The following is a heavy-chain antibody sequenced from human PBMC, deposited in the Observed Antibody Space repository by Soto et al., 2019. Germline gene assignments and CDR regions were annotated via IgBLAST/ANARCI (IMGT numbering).Heavy chain of an antibody. V-gene: IGHV4-39*01. CDR3: ARQDRRWLQFHYFDY. J-gene: IGHJ4*02. CDR1: GGSISSRSYY. Sequence: QLQLQESGPGLVKPSETLSLTCTVSGGSISSRSYYWGWIRQPPGKGLEWIGTIYYSGSTYYNPSLKSRLTISVDTSKNQFSLKLRSVTAADTAVFYCARQDRRWLQFHYFDYWGQGTLVTVSS. CDR2: IYYSGST. D-gene: IGHD5-12*01.